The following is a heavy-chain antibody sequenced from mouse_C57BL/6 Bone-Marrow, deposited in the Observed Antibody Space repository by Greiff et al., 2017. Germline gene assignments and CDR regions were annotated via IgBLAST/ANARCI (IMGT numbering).Heavy chain of an antibody. V-gene: IGHV1-26*01. CDR1: GYTFTDYY. J-gene: IGHJ2*01. CDR2: INPNNGGT. Sequence: VQLQQSGPELVKPGASVKISCKASGYTFTDYYMNWVKQSHGKSLEWIGDINPNNGGTSYNQKFKGKATLTVDKSSSTAYMELRSLTSEDSAVYYCARSGYYGNPYYFACWGQGTTRTVSS. D-gene: IGHD2-1*01. CDR3: ARSGYYGNPYYFAC.